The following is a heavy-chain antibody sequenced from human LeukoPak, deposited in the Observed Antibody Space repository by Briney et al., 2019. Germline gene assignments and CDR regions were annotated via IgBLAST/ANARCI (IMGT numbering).Heavy chain of an antibody. CDR1: GFTFSSYW. D-gene: IGHD3-22*01. CDR2: IKQDGSEK. CDR3: ARTSSRYYYDSSGYDFDY. J-gene: IGHJ4*02. Sequence: PGGSLRLSCAASGFTFSSYWVSWVRQAPGKGLEWVANIKQDGSEKYYVDSVKGRFTISRDNAKNSLYLQMNSLRAEDTAVYYCARTSSRYYYDSSGYDFDYWGQGTLVTVSS. V-gene: IGHV3-7*01.